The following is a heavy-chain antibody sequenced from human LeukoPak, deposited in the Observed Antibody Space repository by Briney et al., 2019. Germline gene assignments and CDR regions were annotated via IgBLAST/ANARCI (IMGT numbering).Heavy chain of an antibody. J-gene: IGHJ4*02. D-gene: IGHD3-22*01. CDR1: GGSISNSY. Sequence: SETLSLTCTVSGGSISNSYWSWIRQPPGEGLEWIWYISYSGSTNYNPSLKSRVTISVETSQNQFSLKLSSVTAADTAMYYCARHLYESRGQTSFDYWGQGTLVTVSS. CDR2: ISYSGST. V-gene: IGHV4-59*08. CDR3: ARHLYESRGQTSFDY.